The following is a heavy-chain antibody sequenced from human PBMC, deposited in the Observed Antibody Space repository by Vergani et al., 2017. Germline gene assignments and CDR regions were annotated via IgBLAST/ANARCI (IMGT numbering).Heavy chain of an antibody. Sequence: EVQLVQSGAEVKKPGESLKISCKGFGYRFSSSWIGWVRQMSGKGLEWMGIINPDDSDTRYSPSFQGQVTISADKSINTAYLQSSSLKASDTAIYYCAKLLGATNYGNDAFDIWGQGTKVTVSS. J-gene: IGHJ3*02. CDR2: INPDDSDT. V-gene: IGHV5-51*01. D-gene: IGHD3-16*01. CDR3: AKLLGATNYGNDAFDI. CDR1: GYRFSSSW.